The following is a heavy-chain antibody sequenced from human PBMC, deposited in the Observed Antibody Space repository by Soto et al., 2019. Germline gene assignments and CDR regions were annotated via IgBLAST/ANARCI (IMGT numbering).Heavy chain of an antibody. J-gene: IGHJ6*02. CDR3: AREVRELPPYYYYGMDV. Sequence: ASVKVSCKASGYTFSNYGIHWVLQAPGQRLEWMGLINAGNGNTKYSQNFQGRVTLTRDTSASTAYMELSSLRSEDTAVYYCAREVRELPPYYYYGMDVWGQGTTVTVSS. CDR1: GYTFSNYG. D-gene: IGHD1-26*01. CDR2: INAGNGNT. V-gene: IGHV1-3*01.